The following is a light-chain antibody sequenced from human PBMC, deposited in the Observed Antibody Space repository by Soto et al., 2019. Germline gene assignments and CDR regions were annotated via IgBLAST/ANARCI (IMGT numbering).Light chain of an antibody. CDR1: QDISNY. Sequence: DIQMTQSPPSLSVSVGDRVTITCQASQDISNYLHWFQQKPGKAPQLLIFDVSNLQTGVPSRFSGGGSVTDFALTISSLEPEDIATYYCQQYDSLPLTFGQGTRLEIK. CDR3: QQYDSLPLT. V-gene: IGKV1-33*01. J-gene: IGKJ5*01. CDR2: DVS.